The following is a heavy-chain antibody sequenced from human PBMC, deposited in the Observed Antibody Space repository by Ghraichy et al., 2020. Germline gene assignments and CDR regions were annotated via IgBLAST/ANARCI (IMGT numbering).Heavy chain of an antibody. CDR2: INHSGST. Sequence: SQTLSLTCAVYGGSFSGYYWSWIRQPPGKGLEWIGEINHSGSTNYNPSLKSRVTISVDTSKNQFSLKLSSVTAADTAVYYCARGRFWSGYYPTDYYYMDVWGKGTTVTVSS. D-gene: IGHD3-3*01. J-gene: IGHJ6*03. CDR3: ARGRFWSGYYPTDYYYMDV. CDR1: GGSFSGYY. V-gene: IGHV4-34*01.